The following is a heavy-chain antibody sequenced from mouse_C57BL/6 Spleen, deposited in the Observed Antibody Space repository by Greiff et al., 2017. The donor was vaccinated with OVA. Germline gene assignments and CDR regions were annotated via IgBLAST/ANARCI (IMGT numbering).Heavy chain of an antibody. J-gene: IGHJ3*01. CDR1: GYTFTSYW. CDR3: ARSSITTVVASWFAY. Sequence: VQLQQPGAELVRPGTSVKLSCKASGYTFTSYWMHWVKQRPGQGLEWIGVIDPSDSYTNYNQKFKGKATLTVDTSSSTAYMQLSSLTSEDSAVYYCARSSITTVVASWFAYWGQGTLVTVSA. CDR2: IDPSDSYT. V-gene: IGHV1-59*01. D-gene: IGHD1-1*01.